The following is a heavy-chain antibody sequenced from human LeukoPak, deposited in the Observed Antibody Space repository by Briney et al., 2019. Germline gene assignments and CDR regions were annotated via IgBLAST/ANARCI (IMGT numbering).Heavy chain of an antibody. CDR3: ASFVQMAGAYYFDY. D-gene: IGHD1-26*01. CDR2: ISSSSTYI. J-gene: IGHJ4*02. Sequence: PGGSLRLSCAASGFTFSSYSMSWVRQAPGKGLEWVSFISSSSTYIYYADPVKGRFTISRDNAKNSLYLQMNSLRPEDTAVYYCASFVQMAGAYYFDYWGQGTLVTVSS. V-gene: IGHV3-21*04. CDR1: GFTFSSYS.